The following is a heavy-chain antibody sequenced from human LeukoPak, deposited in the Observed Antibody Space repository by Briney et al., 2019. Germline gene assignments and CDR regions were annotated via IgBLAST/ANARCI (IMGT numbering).Heavy chain of an antibody. D-gene: IGHD3-9*01. Sequence: SETLSLTCTVSGYSISSGYYWGWIRQPPGKGLEWIGSIYHSGSTYYNPSLKSRVTISVDTSKNQFSLKLSSVTAADTAVYYCARAGYDILAYYFDYWGQGTLVTVSS. CDR3: ARAGYDILAYYFDY. CDR1: GYSISSGYY. J-gene: IGHJ4*02. V-gene: IGHV4-38-2*02. CDR2: IYHSGST.